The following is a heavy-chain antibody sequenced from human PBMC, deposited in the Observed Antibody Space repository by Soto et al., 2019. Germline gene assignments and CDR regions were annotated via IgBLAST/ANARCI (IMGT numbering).Heavy chain of an antibody. D-gene: IGHD3-10*02. CDR2: IYLDDDK. J-gene: IGHJ5*02. CDR3: AHYVSTSPAGGFDP. Sequence: QITLKESGPTLVKPTQTLTLTGTFSVLSLSTSGEAVGWIRQPPGKALEWLALIYLDDDKRYNLTLKTRITITKDTFKLQLVLTLTNMDPVDTATYYCAHYVSTSPAGGFDPWGQGILVTVSS. V-gene: IGHV2-5*02. CDR1: VLSLSTSGEA.